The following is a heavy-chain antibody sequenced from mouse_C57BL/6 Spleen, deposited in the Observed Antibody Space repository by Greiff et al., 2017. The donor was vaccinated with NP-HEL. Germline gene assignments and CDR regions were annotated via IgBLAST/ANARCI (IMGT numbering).Heavy chain of an antibody. V-gene: IGHV1-55*01. D-gene: IGHD2-5*01. J-gene: IGHJ1*03. CDR2: IYPGSGST. CDR1: GYTFTSYW. CDR3: ARRDYSNYGWYFDV. Sequence: VQLKQSGAELVKPGASVKMSCKASGYTFTSYWITWVKQRPGQGLEWIGDIYPGSGSTNYNEKFKSKATLTVDTSSSTAYMQLSSLTSEDSAVYYCARRDYSNYGWYFDVWGTGTTVTVSS.